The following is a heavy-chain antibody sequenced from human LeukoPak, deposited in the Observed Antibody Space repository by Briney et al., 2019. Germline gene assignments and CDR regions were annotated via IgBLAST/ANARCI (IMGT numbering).Heavy chain of an antibody. J-gene: IGHJ4*02. D-gene: IGHD3-10*01. CDR3: ARRRSSTLIDY. CDR1: GYSFSSYW. V-gene: IGHV5-51*01. Sequence: GESLKISCKGSGYSFSSYWIAWVRQMPGKGLEWMGIIYPGDSDTTYSPSFQGQVTISADKSISTAYLQWSSLKASDTATYFCARRRSSTLIDYWGQGTLVTVSS. CDR2: IYPGDSDT.